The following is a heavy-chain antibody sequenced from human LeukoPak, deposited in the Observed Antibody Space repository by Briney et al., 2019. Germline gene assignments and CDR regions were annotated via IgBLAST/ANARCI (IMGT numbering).Heavy chain of an antibody. Sequence: GASVKVSCKASGYTFTGYYMHWVRQAPGQGLEWMGWINPNSGGTNYAQKLQGRVTITADKATSTAYTELSSLRSEDTAVYYCALYFSGSFDIWGQGTVVTVSS. J-gene: IGHJ3*02. CDR2: INPNSGGT. D-gene: IGHD2-2*02. CDR1: GYTFTGYY. CDR3: ALYFSGSFDI. V-gene: IGHV1-2*02.